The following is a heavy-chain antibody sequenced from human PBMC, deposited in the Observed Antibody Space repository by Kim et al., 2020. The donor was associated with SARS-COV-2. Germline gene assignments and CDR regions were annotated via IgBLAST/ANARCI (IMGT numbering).Heavy chain of an antibody. CDR2: IDPSDSYT. D-gene: IGHD5-12*01. V-gene: IGHV5-10-1*01. Sequence: GESLKISCKGSGYSLTSYWISWVRQMPGKGLEWMGRIDPSDSYTNYSPSFQGHVTISADKSISTAYLQWSSLKASDTAMYYCARHKGGYSGYDTFDYWGQGTLVTVSS. CDR3: ARHKGGYSGYDTFDY. CDR1: GYSLTSYW. J-gene: IGHJ4*02.